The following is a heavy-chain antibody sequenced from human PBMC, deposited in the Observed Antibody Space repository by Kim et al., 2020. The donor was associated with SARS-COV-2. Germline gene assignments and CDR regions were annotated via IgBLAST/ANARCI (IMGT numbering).Heavy chain of an antibody. CDR2: IDTSTGTP. CDR3: ARDHCPNTSCFDP. V-gene: IGHV7-4-1*02. Sequence: ASVKVSCRGSGYSFTNHAINWVRQAPGQGLEWMGWIDTSTGTPSYAQGFTGRVVFPLDTSVTTAYLQITSLKTEDTALYFCARDHCPNTSCFDPWGQGTLLPVSS. J-gene: IGHJ5*02. D-gene: IGHD1-1*01. CDR1: GYSFTNHA.